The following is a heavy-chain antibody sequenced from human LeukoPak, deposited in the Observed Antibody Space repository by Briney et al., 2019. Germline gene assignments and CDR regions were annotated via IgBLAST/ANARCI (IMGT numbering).Heavy chain of an antibody. J-gene: IGHJ4*02. CDR3: ATFSGAHHKTFDS. Sequence: GGSLRLSCAASGFTFSSYAMSWVRQAPGKGLEWVANIKQDGSDKFYVDSVNGRFTISRDNAKNSLYLQMNTLRAEDTAIYYCATFSGAHHKTFDSWGQGTLVTVSS. V-gene: IGHV3-7*01. D-gene: IGHD1-14*01. CDR1: GFTFSSYA. CDR2: IKQDGSDK.